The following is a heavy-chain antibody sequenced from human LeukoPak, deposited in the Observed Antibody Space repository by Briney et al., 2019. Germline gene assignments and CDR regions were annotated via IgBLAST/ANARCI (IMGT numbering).Heavy chain of an antibody. CDR2: ISAYNGNT. J-gene: IGHJ4*02. V-gene: IGHV1-18*01. D-gene: IGHD2-8*02. CDR1: GYTFTSYG. CDR3: ARGPTGGLIYFDY. Sequence: ASVKVSCKASGYTFTSYGISWVRQAPGQGLEWMGWISAYNGNTNYAQKFQGWVTMTRDTSISTAYMELSRLKSDDTAVYYCARGPTGGLIYFDYWGQGTLVTVSS.